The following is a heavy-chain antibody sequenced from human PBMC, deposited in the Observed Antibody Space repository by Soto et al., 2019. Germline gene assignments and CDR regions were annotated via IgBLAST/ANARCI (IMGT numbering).Heavy chain of an antibody. Sequence: PGGSLRLSCAASGFTFSTYGMHWVRQAPGKGLVWVAVIWYDGSNKYYADSVQGRFTISRDNSKNTLYLQMNSLRAEDTAVYYCARERNDFWSGLNWFDPWGQGALVTVSS. D-gene: IGHD3-3*01. CDR1: GFTFSTYG. CDR3: ARERNDFWSGLNWFDP. CDR2: IWYDGSNK. J-gene: IGHJ5*02. V-gene: IGHV3-33*01.